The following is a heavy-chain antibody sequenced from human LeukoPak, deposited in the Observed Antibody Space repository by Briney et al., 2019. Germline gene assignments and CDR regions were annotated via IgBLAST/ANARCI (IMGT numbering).Heavy chain of an antibody. Sequence: SETLSLTCTVSGGSISSYSWSWVRQPPGMGLEWIGYVHYSGSPNYNPSLKSRVTMSVDTSKNQFSLELSSVTAADTAVYYCARLLHYESSAYRPVDCWGQGTLVSVSS. CDR2: VHYSGSP. V-gene: IGHV4-59*01. CDR3: ARLLHYESSAYRPVDC. J-gene: IGHJ4*02. D-gene: IGHD3-22*01. CDR1: GGSISSYS.